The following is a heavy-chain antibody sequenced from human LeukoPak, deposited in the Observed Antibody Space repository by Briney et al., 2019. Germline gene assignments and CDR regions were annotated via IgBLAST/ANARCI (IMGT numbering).Heavy chain of an antibody. CDR1: GGSISSSSYY. CDR2: IYYSGST. J-gene: IGHJ4*02. CDR3: ASGGTTVITRVDY. V-gene: IGHV4-31*03. D-gene: IGHD4-23*01. Sequence: PSETLSLTCTVSGGSISSSSYYWGWIRQHPGKGLEWIGYIYYSGSTYYNPSLKSRVMISVDTSKNQFFLELSSVTAADTAVYYCASGGTTVITRVDYWGQGTLVTVSS.